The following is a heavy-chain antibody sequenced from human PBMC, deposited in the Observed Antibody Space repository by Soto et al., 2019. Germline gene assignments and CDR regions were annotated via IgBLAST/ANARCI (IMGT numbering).Heavy chain of an antibody. J-gene: IGHJ4*02. D-gene: IGHD3-9*01. CDR1: GGSISSYY. V-gene: IGHV4-4*07. Sequence: SETLSLTCTVSGGSISSYYWSWIRQPSGKGLEWIGRIYTSGSTNYNPSLKSRVTMSVDTSKSQFSLKLSSVTAADTAVYYCARDLKFRQADYWGRGSPVTVSS. CDR2: IYTSGST. CDR3: ARDLKFRQADY.